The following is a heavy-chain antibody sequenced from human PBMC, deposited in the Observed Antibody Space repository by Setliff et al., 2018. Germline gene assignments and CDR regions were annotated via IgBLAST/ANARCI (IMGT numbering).Heavy chain of an antibody. D-gene: IGHD5-18*01. CDR2: IYYSGST. CDR3: ARVPRFTDTRNAFDI. J-gene: IGHJ3*02. V-gene: IGHV4-31*11. CDR1: GYSISSGGYY. Sequence: SETLSLTCAVSGYSISSGGYYWSWIRQHPGKGLEWIGYIYYSGSTYYNPSLKSRVTISVDTSKNQFSLKLNSVTAADTAVYYCARVPRFTDTRNAFDIWGQGTMVTV.